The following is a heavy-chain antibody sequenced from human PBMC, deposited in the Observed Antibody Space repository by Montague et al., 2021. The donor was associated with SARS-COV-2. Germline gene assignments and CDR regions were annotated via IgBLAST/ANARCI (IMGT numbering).Heavy chain of an antibody. CDR2: IDWDDDK. Sequence: PALVKPTQTLTLTCTFSGFSLSTSGMCVSWIRQPPGKALEWLARIDWDDDKYYSTSLKTRLTISTDTSKNQVVLTMTNMDPVDTATYYCAHRRGEIFGPYFDYWGQGTLVTVSS. CDR3: AHRRGEIFGPYFDY. V-gene: IGHV2-70*12. CDR1: GFSLSTSGMC. D-gene: IGHD3/OR15-3a*01. J-gene: IGHJ4*02.